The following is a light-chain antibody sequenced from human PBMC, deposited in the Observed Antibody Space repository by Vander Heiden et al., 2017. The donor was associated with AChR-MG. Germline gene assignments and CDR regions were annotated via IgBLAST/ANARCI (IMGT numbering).Light chain of an antibody. CDR2: QDS. J-gene: IGLJ1*01. Sequence: SYELTQPPSVSVSPGQTASITCPGDKLGDKYACWYQQKPGQSPVLVIYQDSKRPSGIPERFSGSNSGNTATLTISGTQAMDEADYYCQAWDSSTFHVFGTGTKVTVL. V-gene: IGLV3-1*01. CDR3: QAWDSSTFHV. CDR1: KLGDKY.